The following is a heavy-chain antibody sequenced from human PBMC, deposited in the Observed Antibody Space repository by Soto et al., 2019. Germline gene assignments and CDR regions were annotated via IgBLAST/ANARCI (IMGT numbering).Heavy chain of an antibody. CDR1: GYTFTSYA. CDR3: ARGGYYYDSSGYYDDAFDI. Sequence: QVQLVQSGAEVKKPGASVKVSCKASGYTFTSYAMHWVRQAPGQRLEWMGWINAGNGNTKYSQKFQGRVTITRDTSASTAYMELSSLRSEDTAVYYCARGGYYYDSSGYYDDAFDIWGQGTMVTVSS. CDR2: INAGNGNT. J-gene: IGHJ3*02. V-gene: IGHV1-3*01. D-gene: IGHD3-22*01.